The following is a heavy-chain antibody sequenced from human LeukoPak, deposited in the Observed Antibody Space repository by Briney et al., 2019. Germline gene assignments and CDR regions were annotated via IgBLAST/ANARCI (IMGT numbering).Heavy chain of an antibody. CDR1: GGSFSGYY. J-gene: IGHJ5*02. Sequence: PSETLSLTCAVYGGSFSGYYWSWIRQPPGKGLEWIGRIYPSGSTNYNPSLKSRVTISLDRSKNQFSLMLRSVTAADTAVYYCARAVGSSESDWFDPWGQGTLATVSS. D-gene: IGHD1-26*01. CDR2: IYPSGST. CDR3: ARAVGSSESDWFDP. V-gene: IGHV4-59*10.